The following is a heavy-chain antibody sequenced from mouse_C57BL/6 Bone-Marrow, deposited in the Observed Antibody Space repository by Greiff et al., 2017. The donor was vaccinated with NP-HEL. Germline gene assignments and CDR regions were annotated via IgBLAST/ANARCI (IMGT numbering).Heavy chain of an antibody. CDR2: ISNGGGST. V-gene: IGHV5-12*01. J-gene: IGHJ4*01. D-gene: IGHD1-1*01. Sequence: EVKLMESGGGLVQPGGSLKLSCAASGFTFSDYYMYWVRQTPEKRLEWVAYISNGGGSTYYPETVKGRFTLSRDNAKNTLYLALRRLKYEDTAMYYCARITTVVEGYAMDYWGQGTSVTVTS. CDR3: ARITTVVEGYAMDY. CDR1: GFTFSDYY.